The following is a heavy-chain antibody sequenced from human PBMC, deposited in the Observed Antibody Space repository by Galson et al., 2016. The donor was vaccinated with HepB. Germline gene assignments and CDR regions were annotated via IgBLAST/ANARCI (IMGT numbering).Heavy chain of an antibody. CDR1: AYTFTGYG. CDR3: ARDTIHTLNQYYYGMDV. D-gene: IGHD1-14*01. V-gene: IGHV1-18*01. Sequence: SVKVSCKASAYTFTGYGISWVRLAPGQGLEWMGWISGDNGNTQYIQKFQGRVTMTTDTSTSTVYMELRSLRSDDTAVYYCARDTIHTLNQYYYGMDVWGQGTTVTVS. CDR2: ISGDNGNT. J-gene: IGHJ6*02.